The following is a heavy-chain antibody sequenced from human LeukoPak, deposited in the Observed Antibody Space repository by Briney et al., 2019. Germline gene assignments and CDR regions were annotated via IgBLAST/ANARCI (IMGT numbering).Heavy chain of an antibody. V-gene: IGHV4-34*01. J-gene: IGHJ4*02. Sequence: SGTLSLTCGVYGESFSGDFWNWLRQAPGKGLEWVAEINHRGRTNYSPSLTGRVTISVDTSMNQFSLQLRSVTAADTALYYCARGQYDSGGYHYGIRAFYFDYWGQGILVTVSS. D-gene: IGHD3-22*01. CDR3: ARGQYDSGGYHYGIRAFYFDY. CDR1: GESFSGDF. CDR2: INHRGRT.